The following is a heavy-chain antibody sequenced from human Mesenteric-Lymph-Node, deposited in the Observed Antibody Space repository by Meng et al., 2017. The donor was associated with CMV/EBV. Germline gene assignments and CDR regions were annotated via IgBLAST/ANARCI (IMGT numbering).Heavy chain of an antibody. CDR2: ITSSSSHI. CDR1: GGSISSSN. V-gene: IGHV3-21*01. Sequence: ETLSLTCAVSGGSISSSNWWSWVRQPPGKGLEWVSSITSSSSHIYYADSVRGRFTISRDNAENSLYLQMNSLRAEDTAVYYCAELRSSVFDIWGQGTMVTVSS. D-gene: IGHD2-21*01. J-gene: IGHJ3*02. CDR3: AELRSSVFDI.